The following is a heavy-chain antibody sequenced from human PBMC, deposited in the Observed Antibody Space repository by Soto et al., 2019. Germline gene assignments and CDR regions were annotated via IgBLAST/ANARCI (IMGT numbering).Heavy chain of an antibody. CDR1: GYTYTNYG. J-gene: IGHJ4*02. CDR2: ISAYNGNA. Sequence: ASVKVSCKASGYTYTNYGINWVRQAPGQGPEWMGWISAYNGNANYAQKLQGRVTMTTDTSTSTAYMELRSLRSDDTALYYCARDHCSGGSCYSPFDYWGQGTLVTGSS. V-gene: IGHV1-18*01. D-gene: IGHD2-15*01. CDR3: ARDHCSGGSCYSPFDY.